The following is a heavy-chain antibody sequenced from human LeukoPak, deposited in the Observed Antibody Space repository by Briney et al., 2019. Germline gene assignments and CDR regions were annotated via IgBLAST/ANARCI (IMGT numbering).Heavy chain of an antibody. CDR1: GGSISSGGYY. Sequence: PSETLSLTCTVSGGSISSGGYYWSWIRQHPGKGLEWIGYIYYSGSTYYNPSLKSRVTISVDTSKNQFSLKLSSVTAADTAVYYCARVWDDYGDWDAFDIRGQGTMVTVSS. D-gene: IGHD4-17*01. J-gene: IGHJ3*02. CDR2: IYYSGST. V-gene: IGHV4-31*03. CDR3: ARVWDDYGDWDAFDI.